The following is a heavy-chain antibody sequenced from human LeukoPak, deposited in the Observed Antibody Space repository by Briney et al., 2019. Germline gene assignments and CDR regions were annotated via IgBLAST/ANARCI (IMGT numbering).Heavy chain of an antibody. V-gene: IGHV3-74*01. J-gene: IGHJ4*02. D-gene: IGHD1-20*01. Sequence: GGSLRLSCAASGFTFSTYWMHWVRQAPGKGLVWVSRVNGDGSSTNYADSVKGRFTISRDNAKNTLYLQMNSLRAEDTAVYYCLRDLNWSLDQWGQGTLVTVSS. CDR2: VNGDGSST. CDR3: LRDLNWSLDQ. CDR1: GFTFSTYW.